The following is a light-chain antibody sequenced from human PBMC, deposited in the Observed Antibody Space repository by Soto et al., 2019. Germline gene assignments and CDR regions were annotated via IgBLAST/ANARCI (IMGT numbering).Light chain of an antibody. V-gene: IGLV3-21*02. J-gene: IGLJ1*01. CDR1: TIGSES. CDR2: DDT. CDR3: QVWDGSRDHCV. Sequence: SYELTQPPSVSVAPGQTARISCGGDTIGSESVHWYQQKPGQAPVLVVHDDTDRPSGIPERFSGSSSGTTATLTISRVEAGDEADYYCQVWDGSRDHCVFGTGTKVTVL.